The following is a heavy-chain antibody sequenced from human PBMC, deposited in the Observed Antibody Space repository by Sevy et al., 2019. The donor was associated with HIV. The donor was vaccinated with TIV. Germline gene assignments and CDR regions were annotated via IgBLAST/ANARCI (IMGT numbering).Heavy chain of an antibody. Sequence: ASVKVSCRTSGYTFTGYYIHWVRQAPGQGLEWMGWINPNSGGTNYAQKFQGRVTMTTDTSISTAYMELSKLRSDDMAVYYCARGGGWWETEDAFHIRGQGTMVTVSS. CDR3: ARGGGWWETEDAFHI. CDR2: INPNSGGT. V-gene: IGHV1-2*02. D-gene: IGHD1-26*01. CDR1: GYTFTGYY. J-gene: IGHJ3*02.